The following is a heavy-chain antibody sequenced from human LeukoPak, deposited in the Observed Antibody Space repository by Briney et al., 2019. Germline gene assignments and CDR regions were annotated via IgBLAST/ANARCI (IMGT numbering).Heavy chain of an antibody. CDR1: GFMFSGYS. D-gene: IGHD5-18*01. CDR2: ISSSGGDT. CDR3: ARGRQGYHFDY. J-gene: IGHJ4*02. V-gene: IGHV3-48*01. Sequence: HPGGSLRLSCSAPGFMFSGYSMDWVRQAPGKGLEWVSYISSSGGDTHYTDSVKGRFTISRDNAKNSLYLQMNSLRAEDTAVYYCARGRQGYHFDYWGQGTLVTVSS.